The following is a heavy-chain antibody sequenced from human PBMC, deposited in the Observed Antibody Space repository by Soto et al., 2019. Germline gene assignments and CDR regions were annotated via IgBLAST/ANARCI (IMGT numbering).Heavy chain of an antibody. D-gene: IGHD3-10*01. V-gene: IGHV3-9*01. Sequence: EVQLVESGGGLVQPGRSLRLSCAASGFTFDDYAMHWVRQAPGKGLEWVSGISWNSGSIGYADSVKGRFTISRDNAKNSLYLQMNSLRAEDTALYYCAKDRGVARPGVAFDIWGQGTMVTVSS. J-gene: IGHJ3*02. CDR1: GFTFDDYA. CDR2: ISWNSGSI. CDR3: AKDRGVARPGVAFDI.